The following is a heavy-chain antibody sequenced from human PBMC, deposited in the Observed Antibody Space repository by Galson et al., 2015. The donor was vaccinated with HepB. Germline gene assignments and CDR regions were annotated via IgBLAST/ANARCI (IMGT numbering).Heavy chain of an antibody. CDR3: ARAPRGPREVRGSDWFDP. Sequence: SVKVSCKASGYTFTSYDINWVRQATGQGLEWMGWMNPNSGNTGYAQKFQGRVTMTRNTSISTAYMELSSLRSEDTAVYYCARAPRGPREVRGSDWFDPWGQGTLVTVSS. D-gene: IGHD3-10*01. CDR1: GYTFTSYD. J-gene: IGHJ5*02. CDR2: MNPNSGNT. V-gene: IGHV1-8*01.